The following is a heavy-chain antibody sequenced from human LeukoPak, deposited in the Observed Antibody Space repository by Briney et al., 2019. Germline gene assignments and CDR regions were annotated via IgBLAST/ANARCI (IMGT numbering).Heavy chain of an antibody. D-gene: IGHD3-10*01. CDR3: ARATLLWFGELSRWFDP. J-gene: IGHJ5*02. CDR1: GGSFSGYY. CDR2: INHSGST. Sequence: KPSETLSLTCAVYGGSFSGYYWSWIRQPPGKGLEWIGEINHSGSTNYNPSLKSRVTISVDTSKNQFSLKLSSVTAADTAVYYCARATLLWFGELSRWFDPWAREPWSPSPQ. V-gene: IGHV4-34*01.